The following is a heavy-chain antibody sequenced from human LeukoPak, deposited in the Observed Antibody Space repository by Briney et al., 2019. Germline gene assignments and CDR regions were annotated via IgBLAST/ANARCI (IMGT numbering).Heavy chain of an antibody. Sequence: GGSLRLSCAASGFTFSSYSMNWVRQAPGKGLEWVSSISSSSYIYYADSVKGRFTISRDNAKNSLYLQMNGLRAEDTAVYYCARAEEATWGIDPWGQGILVTVSS. CDR2: ISSSSYI. V-gene: IGHV3-21*01. CDR1: GFTFSSYS. J-gene: IGHJ5*02. D-gene: IGHD3-16*01. CDR3: ARAEEATWGIDP.